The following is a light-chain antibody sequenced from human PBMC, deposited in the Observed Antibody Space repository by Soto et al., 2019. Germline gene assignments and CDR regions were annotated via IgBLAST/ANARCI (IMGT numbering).Light chain of an antibody. V-gene: IGKV3-20*01. J-gene: IGKJ4*01. CDR2: GTS. CDR3: QQYASSPLLT. Sequence: EIVLAQSPGTLSLSPGEGATLSCRSSQTIGRNYLAWYQQKPGQAPRLLIFGTSTRATGIPDRFSGSGSGTDFTLSISRLEPEDFAVYYCQQYASSPLLTFGGGTKVDIK. CDR1: QTIGRNY.